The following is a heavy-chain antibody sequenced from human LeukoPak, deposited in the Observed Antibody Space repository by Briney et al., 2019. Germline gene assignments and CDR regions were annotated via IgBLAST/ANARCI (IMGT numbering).Heavy chain of an antibody. D-gene: IGHD3-16*01. V-gene: IGHV1-69*13. J-gene: IGHJ4*02. CDR3: ASSPGTFFVWRF. Sequence: SVKVSCKASGGTFSSYAISWVRQAPGQGLEWMGGIIPIFGTANYAQKFQGRVTITADESTSTAYMELSSLRSDDTAVYYCASSPGTFFVWRFWGQGTLVTVSS. CDR1: GGTFSSYA. CDR2: IIPIFGTA.